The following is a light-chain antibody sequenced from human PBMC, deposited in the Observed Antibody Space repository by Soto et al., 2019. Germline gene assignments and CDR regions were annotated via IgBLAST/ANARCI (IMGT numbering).Light chain of an antibody. CDR1: RSDVGSYNL. CDR2: EVT. Sequence: LTQPASVSGSPGQSITISCTGTRSDVGSYNLVSWYQQHPGEAPKLMIYEVTKRPSGVSYRFSGSKSGNTASLTISGLQADDEADYNCCSYAGSSTYVCGSGTKVTAL. J-gene: IGLJ1*01. V-gene: IGLV2-23*02. CDR3: CSYAGSSTYV.